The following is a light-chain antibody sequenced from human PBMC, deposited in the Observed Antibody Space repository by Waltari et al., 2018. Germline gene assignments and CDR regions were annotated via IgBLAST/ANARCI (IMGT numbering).Light chain of an antibody. CDR3: ATWDDTLNMV. CDR2: RND. CDR1: SSNIGTYY. J-gene: IGLJ2*01. V-gene: IGLV1-47*01. Sequence: QSVLTQPPSASETPGPRVTIPCSGSSSNIGTYYLYWYQQLPGTAPKLLIYRNDQRPSGVPDRFSGSKSGTSASLAISGLRSEDEADYYCATWDDTLNMVFGGGTKLTVL.